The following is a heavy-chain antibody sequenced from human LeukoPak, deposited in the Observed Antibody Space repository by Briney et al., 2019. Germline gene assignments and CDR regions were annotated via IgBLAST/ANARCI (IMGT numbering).Heavy chain of an antibody. CDR3: ARLDSSVYYYFSQDYYYMDV. CDR1: GFTFSSYW. Sequence: PGGSLRLSCAASGFTFSSYWMSWVRQAPGKGLEWVANIKQDGSEKYYVDSVKGRFTISRDNAKNSLYLQMNSLRAEDTAVYYCARLDSSVYYYFSQDYYYMDVWGKGTTVTVSS. J-gene: IGHJ6*03. V-gene: IGHV3-7*01. D-gene: IGHD3-22*01. CDR2: IKQDGSEK.